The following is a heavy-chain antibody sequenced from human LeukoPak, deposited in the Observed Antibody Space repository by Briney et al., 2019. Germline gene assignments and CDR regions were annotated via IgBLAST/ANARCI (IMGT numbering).Heavy chain of an antibody. D-gene: IGHD6-6*01. CDR3: ARGIAARPDIWFDP. J-gene: IGHJ5*02. Sequence: GGSLRLSCAASGFTFSSYWMHWVRQAPGKGLVWVSRINSDGSSTSYADSVKGRFTISRDNAKNTLYLQMNSLRAEDTAVYYCARGIAARPDIWFDPWGQETLVTVSS. CDR1: GFTFSSYW. CDR2: INSDGSST. V-gene: IGHV3-74*01.